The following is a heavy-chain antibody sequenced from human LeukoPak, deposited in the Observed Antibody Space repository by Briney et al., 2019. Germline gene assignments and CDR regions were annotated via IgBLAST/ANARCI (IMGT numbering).Heavy chain of an antibody. CDR1: GGSISSSSYY. J-gene: IGHJ5*02. Sequence: SETLSLTCTVSGGSISSSSYYWGWIRQPPGKGLEWIGSIYYSGSTYYNPSLKSRVTISVDKSKNQFSLKLSSVTAADTAVYYCARFCAHPMTTQYNWFDPWGQGTLVTVSS. V-gene: IGHV4-39*07. CDR2: IYYSGST. D-gene: IGHD4-11*01. CDR3: ARFCAHPMTTQYNWFDP.